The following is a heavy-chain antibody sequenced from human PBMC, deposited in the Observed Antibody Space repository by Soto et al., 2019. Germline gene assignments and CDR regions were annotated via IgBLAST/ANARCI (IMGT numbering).Heavy chain of an antibody. D-gene: IGHD2-2*01. CDR3: ARESRGYCSSTSCYEGGSWFDP. V-gene: IGHV4-4*02. CDR2: IYHSGST. J-gene: IGHJ5*02. Sequence: PSETLSLTCAVSSGSISSSNWWSWVRQPPGKGLEWIGEIYHSGSTNYNPSLKSRVTISVDKSKNQFSLKLSSVTAADTAVYYCARESRGYCSSTSCYEGGSWFDPWGQGTLVTVS. CDR1: SGSISSSNW.